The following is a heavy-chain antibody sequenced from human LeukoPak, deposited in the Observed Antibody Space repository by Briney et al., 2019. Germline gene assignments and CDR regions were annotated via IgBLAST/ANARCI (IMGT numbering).Heavy chain of an antibody. Sequence: SETLSLTCTVSGGSISSSSYYWGWIRQPPGKGLEWIGSIYYSGSTYYNPSLKCRVTISVDTSKNQFSLKLSSVTAADTAVYYCARAARVGAMFDYWGQGTLVTVSS. V-gene: IGHV4-39*01. J-gene: IGHJ4*02. CDR3: ARAARVGAMFDY. D-gene: IGHD1-26*01. CDR2: IYYSGST. CDR1: GGSISSSSYY.